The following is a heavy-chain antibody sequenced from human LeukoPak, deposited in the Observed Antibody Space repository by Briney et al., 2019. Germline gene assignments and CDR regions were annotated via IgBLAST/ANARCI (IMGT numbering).Heavy chain of an antibody. CDR2: IYYSGST. CDR1: GGSISSSSYY. V-gene: IGHV4-39*01. J-gene: IGHJ4*02. D-gene: IGHD3-16*01. Sequence: SETLSLTCTVSGGSISSSSYYWGWIRQPPGKGLEWIGSIYYSGSTYYNPSLKSRVTISVDTSKNQFSLKLSSVTAADTAVYCCARQGNIWWELWSWGQGTLVTVSS. CDR3: ARQGNIWWELWS.